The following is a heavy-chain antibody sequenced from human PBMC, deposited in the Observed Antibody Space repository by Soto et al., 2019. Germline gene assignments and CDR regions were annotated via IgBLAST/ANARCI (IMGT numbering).Heavy chain of an antibody. CDR3: ARDRLRYNWNDFPYYYYGMDV. CDR2: ISYDGSNK. J-gene: IGHJ6*02. D-gene: IGHD1-1*01. Sequence: ESGGGVVQPGRSLRLSCAASGFTFSSYATHWVRQAPGKGLEWVAVISYDGSNKYYADSVKGRFTISRDNSKNTLYLQMNSLRAEDTAVYYCARDRLRYNWNDFPYYYYGMDVWGQGTTVTVSS. V-gene: IGHV3-30-3*01. CDR1: GFTFSSYA.